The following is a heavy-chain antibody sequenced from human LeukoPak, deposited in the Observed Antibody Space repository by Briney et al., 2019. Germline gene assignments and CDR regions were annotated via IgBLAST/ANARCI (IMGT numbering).Heavy chain of an antibody. CDR1: GGSISSSSYY. D-gene: IGHD3-10*01. CDR3: ARQAYGSGSYFHY. V-gene: IGHV4-39*01. J-gene: IGHJ4*02. Sequence: SETLSLTCTVSGGSISSSSYYWGWIRQPPGKGLEWIGSIYYSGSTYYNPSLKSRATISVDTSKNQFSLKLSSVTAADTAVYYCARQAYGSGSYFHYWGQGTLVTVSS. CDR2: IYYSGST.